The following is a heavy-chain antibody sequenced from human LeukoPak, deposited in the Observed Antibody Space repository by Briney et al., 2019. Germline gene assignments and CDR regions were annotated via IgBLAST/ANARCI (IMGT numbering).Heavy chain of an antibody. CDR2: ISAYNGNT. D-gene: IGHD6-6*01. J-gene: IGHJ4*02. CDR3: ARIEYSSSL. Sequence: ASVKVSCKAPGYTFTSYGISWVRQAPGQGLEWMGWISAYNGNTNYAQKLQGRVTMTTDISTSTAYMELRSLRSEDTAVYYCARIEYSSSLWGQGTLVTVSS. CDR1: GYTFTSYG. V-gene: IGHV1-18*01.